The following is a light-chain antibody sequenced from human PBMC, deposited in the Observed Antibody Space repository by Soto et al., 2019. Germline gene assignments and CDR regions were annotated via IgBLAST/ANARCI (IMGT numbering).Light chain of an antibody. CDR2: GTS. CDR1: QTIKSRS. CDR3: QQYGHSPLT. V-gene: IGKV3-20*01. Sequence: EIVLTQSPGTLFLSPGERATLSCRASQTIKSRSLAWYQQKPGQAPRRLIYGTSGRPTNIPDRFSASGSGTDFTLNISRLEPEDFAVYYCQQYGHSPLTFGGVTKVEIK. J-gene: IGKJ4*01.